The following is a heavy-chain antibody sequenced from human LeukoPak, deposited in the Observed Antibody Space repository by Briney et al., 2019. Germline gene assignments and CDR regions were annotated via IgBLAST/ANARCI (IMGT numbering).Heavy chain of an antibody. Sequence: GGSLRLSCAASGFTFSSYAMSWVRQAPGKGLEWVSAISGSGGNTYYADSVKGRFTISRDNSKNTLYLQMNSLRAEDTAVYYCARGGSWNGDFDYWGQGTLVTVSS. CDR2: ISGSGGNT. V-gene: IGHV3-23*01. CDR3: ARGGSWNGDFDY. CDR1: GFTFSSYA. J-gene: IGHJ4*02. D-gene: IGHD1-26*01.